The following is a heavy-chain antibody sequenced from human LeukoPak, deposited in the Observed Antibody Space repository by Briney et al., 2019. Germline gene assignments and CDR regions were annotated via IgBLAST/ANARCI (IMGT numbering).Heavy chain of an antibody. CDR2: INHSGST. V-gene: IGHV4-31*03. CDR3: ARGLVDYYYYYGMDV. Sequence: SQTLSLTCTVSGGSISSGGYYWSWIRQHPGKGLEWIGEINHSGSTNYNPSLKSRVTISVDTSKNQFSLKLSSVTAADTAVYYCARGLVDYYYYYGMDVWGQGTTVTVSS. D-gene: IGHD3/OR15-3a*01. J-gene: IGHJ6*02. CDR1: GGSISSGGYY.